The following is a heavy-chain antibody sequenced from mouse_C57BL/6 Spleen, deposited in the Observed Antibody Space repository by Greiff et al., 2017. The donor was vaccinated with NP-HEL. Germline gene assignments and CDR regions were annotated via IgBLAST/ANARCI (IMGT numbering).Heavy chain of an antibody. CDR1: GFTFSSYA. CDR2: ISSGGDYI. CDR3: TRERDGSSYGYYAMDY. Sequence: EVKLVESGEGLVKPGGSLKLSCAASGFTFSSYAMSWVRQTPEKRLEWVAYISSGGDYIYYADTVKGRFTISRDNARNTLYLQMSSLKSEDTAMYYCTRERDGSSYGYYAMDYWGQGTSVTVSS. J-gene: IGHJ4*01. D-gene: IGHD1-1*01. V-gene: IGHV5-9-1*02.